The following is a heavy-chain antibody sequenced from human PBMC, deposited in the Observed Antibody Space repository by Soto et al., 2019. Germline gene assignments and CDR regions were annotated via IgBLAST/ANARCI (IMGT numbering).Heavy chain of an antibody. V-gene: IGHV4-30-4*01. CDR1: GGSISSGGYY. CDR3: ASRGTTTDCSGGSCYARGFDY. CDR2: IYYSGST. D-gene: IGHD2-15*01. Sequence: QVQLQESGPGLVKPSQTLSLTCTVSGGSISSGGYYWSWIRQPPGKGLEWIGYIYYSGSTYYNPSPESRVTISVDTSTNQFSLKRSSVTAADTAVYYCASRGTTTDCSGGSCYARGFDYWGQGTLVTVSS. J-gene: IGHJ4*02.